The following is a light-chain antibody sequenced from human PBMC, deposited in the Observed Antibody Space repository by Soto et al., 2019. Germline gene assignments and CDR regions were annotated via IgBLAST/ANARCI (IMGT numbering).Light chain of an antibody. CDR1: SSNIGSNT. V-gene: IGLV1-44*01. J-gene: IGLJ3*02. CDR2: SNN. CDR3: AAWDDSLWV. Sequence: QLVLTQPPSASGTPGQRVTISCSGSSSNIGSNTVNWYQQLPGTAPKLLIYSNNQRPSGVPDRFSGSKSGTSASLAISGLQSEDEADYYCAAWDDSLWVFGGGTKLTVL.